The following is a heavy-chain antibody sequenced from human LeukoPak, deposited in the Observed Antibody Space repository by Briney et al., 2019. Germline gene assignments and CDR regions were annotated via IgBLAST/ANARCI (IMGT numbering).Heavy chain of an antibody. CDR1: GGSISSYY. V-gene: IGHV4-59*01. J-gene: IGHJ4*02. CDR2: IYYSGST. Sequence: ASETLSLTCTVFGGSISSYYWSWIRQPPGKGLEWIGYIYYSGSTNYNPSLKSRVTISVDTSKNQFSLKLSSVTAADTAVYYCARHDTDTAMATFDYWGQGTLVTVSS. CDR3: ARHDTDTAMATFDY. D-gene: IGHD5-18*01.